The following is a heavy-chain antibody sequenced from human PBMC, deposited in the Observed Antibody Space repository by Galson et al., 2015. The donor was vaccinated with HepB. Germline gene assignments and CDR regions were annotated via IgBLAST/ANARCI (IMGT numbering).Heavy chain of an antibody. D-gene: IGHD5-12*01. V-gene: IGHV3-64D*06. J-gene: IGHJ4*02. CDR2: ISSHGDST. CDR3: VKCQQGYSGYDYLDY. CDR1: GFTFSSYA. Sequence: SLRLSCAASGFTFSSYAMHWVRQAAGKGLDFVSAISSHGDSTYYADSVKGRFTISRDNSKNTLYLQMSSLRAEDTALYYCVKCQQGYSGYDYLDYWGQETLVTVSS.